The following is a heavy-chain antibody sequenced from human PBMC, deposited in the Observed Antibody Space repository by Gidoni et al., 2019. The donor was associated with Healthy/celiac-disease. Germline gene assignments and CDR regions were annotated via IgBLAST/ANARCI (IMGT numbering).Heavy chain of an antibody. CDR3: ARDGDSSWYATWKEYYYYGMDV. D-gene: IGHD6-13*01. J-gene: IGHJ6*02. CDR2: ISSSSSTI. Sequence: GVKYGSYSMNWVRQAPGKGLEWVSYISSSSSTIYYADSVKGRFTISRDNAKNSLYLQMNSLRAEDTAVYYCARDGDSSWYATWKEYYYYGMDVWGQGTTVTVSS. CDR1: GVKYGSYS. V-gene: IGHV3-48*01.